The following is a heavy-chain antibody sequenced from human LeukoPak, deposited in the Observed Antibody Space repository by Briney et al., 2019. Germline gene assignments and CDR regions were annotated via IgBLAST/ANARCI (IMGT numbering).Heavy chain of an antibody. Sequence: ASVKVSCKASGYTFTSYDINWVRQATGQRLEWMGWINAGNGNTKYSQKFQGRDTITRDTSASTAYMELSSLRSEDTAVYYCARKWGYSSGWGYFDYWGQGTLVTVSS. D-gene: IGHD6-19*01. CDR3: ARKWGYSSGWGYFDY. J-gene: IGHJ4*02. CDR2: INAGNGNT. CDR1: GYTFTSYD. V-gene: IGHV1-3*01.